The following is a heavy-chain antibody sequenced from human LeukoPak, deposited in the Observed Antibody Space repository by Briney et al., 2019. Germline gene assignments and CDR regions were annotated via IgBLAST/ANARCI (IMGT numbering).Heavy chain of an antibody. D-gene: IGHD5-12*01. CDR3: AKGGYDYVEVGYFDY. CDR1: GITLSNYG. CDR2: ISDSGGST. J-gene: IGHJ4*02. V-gene: IGHV3-23*01. Sequence: GGSLRLSCAVSGITLSNYGMSWVRQAPGKGLEWVAGISDSGGSTDYADSVKGRFTIPRDNSKNTLYLQMNSLRADDTAVYFCAKGGYDYVEVGYFDYWGQGTVVTVSS.